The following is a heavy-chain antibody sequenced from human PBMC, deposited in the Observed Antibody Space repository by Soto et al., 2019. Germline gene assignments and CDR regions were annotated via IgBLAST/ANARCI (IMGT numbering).Heavy chain of an antibody. Sequence: ASVKVSCKASGYTFTGYYMHWVRQAPGQGLEWVGIINPSSGATTYPQKFQGRVTMTKDTSTSTVYMDVSSLRSDDTAVYYCARSHCSGGSCYLGAFDLWGQGTMVTVSS. CDR3: ARSHCSGGSCYLGAFDL. V-gene: IGHV1-46*01. CDR2: INPSSGAT. CDR1: GYTFTGYY. J-gene: IGHJ3*01. D-gene: IGHD2-15*01.